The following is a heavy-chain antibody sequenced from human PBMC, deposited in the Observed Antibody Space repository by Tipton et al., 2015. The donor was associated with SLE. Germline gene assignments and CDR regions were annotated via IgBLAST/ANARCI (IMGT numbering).Heavy chain of an antibody. CDR1: GFTVSSNY. CDR2: IYSGGST. Sequence: SLRLSCAASGFTVSSNYMSWVRQAPGKGLEWVSVIYSGGSTYYADSVKGRFTVSRDNSKNTLYLQMNSLRAEDTAVYYCAREGARGLGVDYWGQGTLVTVSS. CDR3: AREGARGLGVDY. D-gene: IGHD3/OR15-3a*01. V-gene: IGHV3-53*01. J-gene: IGHJ4*02.